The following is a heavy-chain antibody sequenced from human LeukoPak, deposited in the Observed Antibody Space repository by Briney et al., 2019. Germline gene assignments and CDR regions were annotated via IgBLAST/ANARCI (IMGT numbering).Heavy chain of an antibody. V-gene: IGHV4-31*03. CDR3: ARRRITFGGVVQHYFDY. Sequence: SETLSLTCTVSGGSISSGGYYWSWIRQHPGKGLEWIGYIYYSGSTYYNPSLKSRVTISVDTSKNQFSLKLSSVTAADTAVYYCARRRITFGGVVQHYFDYWGQGTLVTVSS. CDR1: GGSISSGGYY. CDR2: IYYSGST. D-gene: IGHD3-16*01. J-gene: IGHJ4*02.